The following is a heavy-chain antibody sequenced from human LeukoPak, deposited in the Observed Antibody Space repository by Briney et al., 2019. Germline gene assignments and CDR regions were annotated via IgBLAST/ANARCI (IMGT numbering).Heavy chain of an antibody. D-gene: IGHD3-22*01. CDR3: ARYLDSSGYYSPFDY. Sequence: SETLSLTCTVSGYSISSGYYWGWIRQPPGKGLEWIGSIYHSGSTYYNLSLKSRVTISVDTSKNQFSLKLTSVTAADTSVYYCARYLDSSGYYSPFDYWGQGALVTVSS. V-gene: IGHV4-38-2*02. CDR1: GYSISSGYY. J-gene: IGHJ4*02. CDR2: IYHSGST.